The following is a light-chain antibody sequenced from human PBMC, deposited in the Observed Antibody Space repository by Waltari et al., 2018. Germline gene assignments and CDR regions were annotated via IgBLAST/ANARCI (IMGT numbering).Light chain of an antibody. CDR2: DAS. CDR1: QIVAND. J-gene: IGKJ2*01. V-gene: IGKV3-11*01. Sequence: EIVLTQSPATLSLSPGETATLSCRASQIVANDLAWYQHRPCQAPRLLIYDASNRATGIPARFRGSGSGTDFTLTISSLEPEDFAVYYCQQRSNWTPHTFGQGARLEIK. CDR3: QQRSNWTPHT.